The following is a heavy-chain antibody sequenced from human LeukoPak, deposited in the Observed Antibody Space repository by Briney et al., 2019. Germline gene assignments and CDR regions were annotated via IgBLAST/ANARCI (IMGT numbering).Heavy chain of an antibody. CDR1: GGTFSSYA. CDR2: IIPIFGTA. V-gene: IGHV1-69*05. Sequence: ASVKVSCKASGGTFSSYAISWVRQAPGQGLEWMGGIIPIFGTANYAQKFQGRVTITTDESTSTAYMELSSLRSEDTAVYYCARGTRGYYYYCMDVWGKGTTVTVSS. D-gene: IGHD1-7*01. J-gene: IGHJ6*03. CDR3: ARGTRGYYYYCMDV.